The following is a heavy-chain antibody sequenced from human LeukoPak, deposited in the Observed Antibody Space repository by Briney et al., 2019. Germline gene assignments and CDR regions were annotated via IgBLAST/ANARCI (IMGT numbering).Heavy chain of an antibody. CDR1: GFTFSSYG. CDR3: AKVVRGVIITDDY. J-gene: IGHJ4*02. Sequence: GGSLRLSCAASGFTFSSYGMHWVRQAPGKGLEWVAFIRYDGSNKYYADSVKGRFTISRDNSKNTLYLQMNSLRAEDTAVYYCAKVVRGVIITDDYWGQGTLVTVSS. D-gene: IGHD3-10*01. V-gene: IGHV3-30*02. CDR2: IRYDGSNK.